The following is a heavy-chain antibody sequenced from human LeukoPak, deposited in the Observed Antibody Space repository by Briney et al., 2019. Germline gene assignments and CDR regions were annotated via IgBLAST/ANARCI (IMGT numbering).Heavy chain of an antibody. D-gene: IGHD1-1*01. V-gene: IGHV4-4*02. J-gene: IGHJ6*02. CDR3: ARFPGTGMDV. Sequence: SGTLSLTCAVSGGSISSSNWWSWVRQPPGKGLGWIGEIYHSGSTNYNPSLKSRVTISVDTSKNQFSLKLSSVTAADTAVYYCARFPGTGMDVWGQGTTVTVSS. CDR1: GGSISSSNW. CDR2: IYHSGST.